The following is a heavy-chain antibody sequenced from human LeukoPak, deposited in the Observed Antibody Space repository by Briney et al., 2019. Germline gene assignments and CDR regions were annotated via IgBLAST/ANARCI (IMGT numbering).Heavy chain of an antibody. CDR3: ARAGYSGTYYGDY. V-gene: IGHV3-48*02. Sequence: GGSLRLSGAASGLTFSAYSLNWVRQASGRGLEWVSYISSGSSAIYYADSVKGRFTISRDNAKNSLFLHMNSLRDEDTAVYYCARAGYSGTYYGDYWGQGTLVTVSS. CDR1: GLTFSAYS. J-gene: IGHJ4*02. D-gene: IGHD1-26*01. CDR2: ISSGSSAI.